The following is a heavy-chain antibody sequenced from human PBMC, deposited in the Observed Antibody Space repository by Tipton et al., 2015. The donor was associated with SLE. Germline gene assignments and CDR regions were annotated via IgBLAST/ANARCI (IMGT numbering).Heavy chain of an antibody. J-gene: IGHJ4*02. D-gene: IGHD1-26*01. Sequence: VQLVQSGAEVKKPGESLKISCKGSGYSFSSHWIAWVRQMPGKGLECMGIIYPGDSETRYSPSFQGRVTISADKSINTAYLQWSSLKASDTAMYYCARQVPTTDFDYWGQGTLVTVSS. CDR1: GYSFSSHW. CDR2: IYPGDSET. V-gene: IGHV5-51*03. CDR3: ARQVPTTDFDY.